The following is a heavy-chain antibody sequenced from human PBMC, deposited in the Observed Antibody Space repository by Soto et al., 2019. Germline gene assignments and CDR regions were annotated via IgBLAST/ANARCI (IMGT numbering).Heavy chain of an antibody. Sequence: SETLSLTCTVSGGSVSSGSYYWSWLRQPPGKGLEWIGYIYYSGSTNYNPSLKSRVTISVDTSKNQFSLKLSSVTAADTAVYYCAAILVVVAANNWFDPWGQGTLVTVSS. V-gene: IGHV4-61*01. J-gene: IGHJ5*02. CDR1: GGSVSSGSYY. CDR3: AAILVVVAANNWFDP. CDR2: IYYSGST. D-gene: IGHD2-15*01.